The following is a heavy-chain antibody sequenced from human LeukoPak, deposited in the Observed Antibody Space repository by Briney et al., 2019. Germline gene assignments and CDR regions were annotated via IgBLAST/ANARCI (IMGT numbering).Heavy chain of an antibody. CDR2: ISSSSSTI. CDR3: ARRGEYYYDSSGAPPSH. D-gene: IGHD3-22*01. J-gene: IGHJ4*02. V-gene: IGHV3-48*01. Sequence: GGSLRLSCAASGFTFSSYGMNWVRQTPGKGLEWVSYISSSSSTIYYADSVKGRFTISRDNAKNSLYPQMNSLRAEDTAVYYCARRGEYYYDSSGAPPSHWGQGTLVTVSS. CDR1: GFTFSSYG.